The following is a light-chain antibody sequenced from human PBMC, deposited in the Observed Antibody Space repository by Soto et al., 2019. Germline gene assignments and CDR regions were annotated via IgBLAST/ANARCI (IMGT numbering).Light chain of an antibody. CDR2: HAS. CDR3: QQYGDSLLT. V-gene: IGKV3-20*01. Sequence: ENVLTQSPGTLSLSTGERATLSCRASQSISSSYLAWYQQKPGQTPRLLIYHASSRATGIPDRFSGSGSGTDFTLTISRLEPEDFAVYYCQQYGDSLLTFGGGTKVEIK. CDR1: QSISSSY. J-gene: IGKJ4*01.